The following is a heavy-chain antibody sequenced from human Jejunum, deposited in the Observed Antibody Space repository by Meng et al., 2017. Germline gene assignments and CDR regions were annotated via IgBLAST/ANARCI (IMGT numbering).Heavy chain of an antibody. D-gene: IGHD6-6*01. CDR2: IYHSGST. CDR1: GGSIGRDNW. CDR3: ASGQLVMGFDS. J-gene: IGHJ4*02. V-gene: IGHV4-4*02. Sequence: QVQVQESGPGLVKPSGTLSLTCAFSGGSIGRDNWWNWVRQPPGKGLEWIGEIYHSGSTNYNPSLKSRVTILVDKSKNQFSLKLTSVTAADTAVYYCASGQLVMGFDSWGQGTLVTVSS.